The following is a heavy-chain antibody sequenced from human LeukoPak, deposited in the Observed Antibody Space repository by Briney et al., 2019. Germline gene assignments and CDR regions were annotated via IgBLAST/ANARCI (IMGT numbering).Heavy chain of an antibody. CDR3: ARHSGASPHYFDY. Sequence: SETLSLTCTVPGGSISNYYWSSIRQPPGKGLEWIGFIYYSGTTHYNPSLKSRVTMSVATSNNQFSLRLSSVTAADTAIYYCARHSGASPHYFDYWGQGALVTVSS. J-gene: IGHJ4*02. D-gene: IGHD1-26*01. V-gene: IGHV4-59*08. CDR1: GGSISNYY. CDR2: IYYSGTT.